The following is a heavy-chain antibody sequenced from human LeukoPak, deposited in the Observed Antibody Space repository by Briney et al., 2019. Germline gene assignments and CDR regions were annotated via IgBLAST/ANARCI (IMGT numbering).Heavy chain of an antibody. CDR2: INSDGSDT. CDR1: GFTFSSYW. Sequence: PGGSLRLSCAASGFTFSSYWMHWVRQAPGKGLVWVSRINSDGSDTTYANSVKGRFTISRDDAMNTLYLQMNSLRAEDTAVYYCAKNGPGSDYFDYWGQGTLVTVSS. D-gene: IGHD3-10*01. J-gene: IGHJ4*02. V-gene: IGHV3-74*01. CDR3: AKNGPGSDYFDY.